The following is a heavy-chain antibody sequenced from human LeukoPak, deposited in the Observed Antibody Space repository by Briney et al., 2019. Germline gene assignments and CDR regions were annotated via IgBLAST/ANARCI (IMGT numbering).Heavy chain of an antibody. CDR3: ARGQAVPVEFHLYYYYGMDV. CDR1: GYTFTGYY. V-gene: IGHV1-69*13. Sequence: SVKVSCKASGYTFTGYYMHWVRQAPGQGLEWMGGIIPIFGTANYAQKFQGRVTITADESTSTAYMELSSLRSEDTAVYYCARGQAVPVEFHLYYYYGMDVWGQGTTVTVSS. D-gene: IGHD3-10*01. J-gene: IGHJ6*02. CDR2: IIPIFGTA.